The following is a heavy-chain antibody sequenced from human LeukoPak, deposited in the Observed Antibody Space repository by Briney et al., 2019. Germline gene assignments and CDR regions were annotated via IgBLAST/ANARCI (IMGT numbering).Heavy chain of an antibody. D-gene: IGHD4-17*01. V-gene: IGHV3-48*01. J-gene: IGHJ3*02. CDR3: ASDDYGDYEDGFDI. CDR2: ISSSSSNT. CDR1: GFTFSGYS. Sequence: PGGSLRLSCVASGFTFSGYSMNWVRQAPGKGLEWVSYISSSSSNTYYADSVQGRFTISRDNAKNSLYLQMNGLRGEDTAMYYCASDDYGDYEDGFDIWGQGTMVTVSS.